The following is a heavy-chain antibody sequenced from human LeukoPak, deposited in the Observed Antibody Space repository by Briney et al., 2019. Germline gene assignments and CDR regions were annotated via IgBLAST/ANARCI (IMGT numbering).Heavy chain of an antibody. D-gene: IGHD3-9*01. V-gene: IGHV3-48*01. J-gene: IGHJ6*03. CDR3: ARAGALDILGRAAPYYYYMDV. CDR2: ISSSSSTI. Sequence: PGGSLRLSCAASGFTFSGYSMNWVRQAPGKGLEWVSYISSSSSTIYYADSVKGRFTISRDNAKNSLYLQMNSLRAEDTAVYYCARAGALDILGRAAPYYYYMDVWGKGTTVTVSS. CDR1: GFTFSGYS.